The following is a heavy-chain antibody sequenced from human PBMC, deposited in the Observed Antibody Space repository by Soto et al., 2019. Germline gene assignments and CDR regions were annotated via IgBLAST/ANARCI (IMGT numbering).Heavy chain of an antibody. J-gene: IGHJ5*02. CDR2: IYHSGYT. V-gene: IGHV4-30-2*01. CDR1: GGSISSGGYA. Sequence: QLQLQESGSGLVKPSQTLSLTCAVSGGSISSGGYAWNWIRQPPGKGLEWIGYIYHSGYTSYNPSLXSRXTISVDKSKNQFSLKLSFVTAADTAVYYCARDSLTGNYFDPWGQGTLVTVSS. CDR3: ARDSLTGNYFDP. D-gene: IGHD1-7*01.